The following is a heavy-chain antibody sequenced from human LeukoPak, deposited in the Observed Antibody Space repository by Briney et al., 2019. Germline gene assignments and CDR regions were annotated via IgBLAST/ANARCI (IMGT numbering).Heavy chain of an antibody. V-gene: IGHV3-74*01. CDR1: GFTFSTYW. D-gene: IGHD5-24*01. CDR2: INSDGSDT. J-gene: IGHJ4*02. Sequence: PGGSLRLSCAASGFTFSTYWMHWVRQAPGKGLVWVSRINSDGSDTNYTDSVKGRFTISRDTAKNTLYLQMNSLRAEDTAVYYWARARELATVGVDYWGQGTLVTVSS. CDR3: ARARELATVGVDY.